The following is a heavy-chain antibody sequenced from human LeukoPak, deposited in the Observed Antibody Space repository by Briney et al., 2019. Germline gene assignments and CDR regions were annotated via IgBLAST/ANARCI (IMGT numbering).Heavy chain of an antibody. CDR1: GYSISSGYY. CDR2: IYHSGST. CDR3: ASNIAAAGPYFDY. D-gene: IGHD6-13*01. V-gene: IGHV4-38-2*02. Sequence: SETLSLTCTVSGYSISSGYYWGWIRQPPGKGLEWIGSIYHSGSTCYNPSLKSRVTISVDTSKNQFSLKLSSVTAADTAVYYCASNIAAAGPYFDYWGQGTLVTVSS. J-gene: IGHJ4*02.